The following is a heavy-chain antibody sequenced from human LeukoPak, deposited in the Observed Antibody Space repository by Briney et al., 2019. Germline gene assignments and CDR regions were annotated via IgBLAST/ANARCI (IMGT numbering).Heavy chain of an antibody. Sequence: PSQTLSLTCTVSGGSINSGGFFWSWIRQHPRKGLEWIGYIYYTGNTHHNPSLKSRVAISIDTSENQFSLKLSSVTAADTAVYYCARTVVKDFWSGYSYYYYYMDVWGKGTTVTVSS. CDR2: IYYTGNT. J-gene: IGHJ6*03. D-gene: IGHD3-3*01. CDR1: GGSINSGGFF. CDR3: ARTVVKDFWSGYSYYYYYMDV. V-gene: IGHV4-31*03.